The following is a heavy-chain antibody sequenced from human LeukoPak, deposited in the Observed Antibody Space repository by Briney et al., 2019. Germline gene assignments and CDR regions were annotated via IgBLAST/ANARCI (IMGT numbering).Heavy chain of an antibody. CDR2: IYSGGST. CDR1: GFTVSSTY. V-gene: IGHV3-53*01. J-gene: IGHJ4*02. D-gene: IGHD6-6*01. Sequence: PGXXLRLSCAASGFTVSSTYMSWVRQAPGKGLEWVSVIYSGGSTYYADSVKGRFTISRDNSKNTLYLQMNSLRAEDTAVYYCARDRLYSSSSEDYWGQGTLVTVSS. CDR3: ARDRLYSSSSEDY.